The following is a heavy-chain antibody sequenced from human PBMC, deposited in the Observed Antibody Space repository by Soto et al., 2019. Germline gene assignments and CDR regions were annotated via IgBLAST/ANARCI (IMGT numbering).Heavy chain of an antibody. J-gene: IGHJ4*02. CDR2: IYYSGST. CDR1: GGSISSSSYY. Sequence: PSETLSLTCTVSGGSISSSSYYWGWIRQPPGKGLEWIGSIYYSGSTYYNPSLKSRVTISVDTSKNQFSLKLSSVTAADTAVYYCARHRKQQLVRPFDYWGQGTLVTVSS. V-gene: IGHV4-39*01. CDR3: ARHRKQQLVRPFDY. D-gene: IGHD6-13*01.